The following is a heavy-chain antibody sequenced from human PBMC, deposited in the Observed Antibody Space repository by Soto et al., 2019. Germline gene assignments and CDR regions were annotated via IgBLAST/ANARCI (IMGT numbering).Heavy chain of an antibody. J-gene: IGHJ4*02. D-gene: IGHD1-26*01. V-gene: IGHV1-2*02. CDR1: GYTFTCYY. CDR3: ARGPVGAPDY. CDR2: IDPNSGGT. Sequence: QVHLVQSGAEVKKPGASVKVSCKASGYTFTCYYIHWVRQAPGQGLEWMGWIDPNSGGTNFAQRFLGRVTMTRDTSISTAFMELTSLKYDDTAVYSCARGPVGAPDYWGQGTLVTVSS.